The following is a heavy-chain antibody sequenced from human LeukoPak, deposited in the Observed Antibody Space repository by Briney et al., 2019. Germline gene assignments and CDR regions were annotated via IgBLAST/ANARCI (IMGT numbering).Heavy chain of an antibody. V-gene: IGHV4-4*02. Sequence: SETLSLTCAASGGSISSSNWWRWVHQPSRKGLELIGEIYHSGSTNYNPSLKSRVTISVDKSKNQFSLKLSSVTAADTAVYYCARDPRDGYAFDYWGQGTLVTVSS. CDR1: GGSISSSNW. J-gene: IGHJ4*02. CDR2: IYHSGST. CDR3: ARDPRDGYAFDY. D-gene: IGHD5-24*01.